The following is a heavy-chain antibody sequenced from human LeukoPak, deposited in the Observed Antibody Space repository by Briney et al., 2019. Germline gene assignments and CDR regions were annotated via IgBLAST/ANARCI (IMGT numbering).Heavy chain of an antibody. V-gene: IGHV4-4*02. D-gene: IGHD3-16*01. CDR2: ISHGGDT. J-gene: IGHJ4*02. Sequence: NPSETLSLTCTVSGASITRSDWWGWVRQPPGMGLEWIGEISHGGDTNYSPSLKSRATFSIDGSKNQLSLRLTSVTAADTAIYYCAQIWGFWGQGTLVTVPS. CDR3: AQIWGF. CDR1: GASITRSDW.